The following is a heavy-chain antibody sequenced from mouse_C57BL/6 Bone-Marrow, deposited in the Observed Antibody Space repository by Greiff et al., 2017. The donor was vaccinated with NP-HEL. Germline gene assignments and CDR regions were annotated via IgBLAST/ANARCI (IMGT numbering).Heavy chain of an antibody. CDR2: IWTGGGP. CDR3: ARDYGSSYWYFDV. D-gene: IGHD1-1*01. V-gene: IGHV2-9-1*01. Sequence: QVQLKESGPGLVAPSQSLSITCTVSGFSLTSYAISWVRQPPGKGLEWLGVIWTGGGPNYNSALKSRLSISKDNSKSQVFLKMNSLQTDDTARYYCARDYGSSYWYFDVWGTGTTVTVSS. J-gene: IGHJ1*03. CDR1: GFSLTSYA.